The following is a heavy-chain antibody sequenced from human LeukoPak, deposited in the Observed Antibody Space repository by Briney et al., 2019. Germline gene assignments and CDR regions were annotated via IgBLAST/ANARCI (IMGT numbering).Heavy chain of an antibody. D-gene: IGHD5-18*01. CDR2: IYWNDDK. Sequence: SGPTLVNPTQTLTLTCTFSGFSLSTSGVGVGWIRQPPGKALEWLALIYWNDDKRYSPSLKSRLTITKDTSKNQVVLTMTNMDPVDTATYYCALDTAMADYYYYGMDVRGQGTTVTVSS. V-gene: IGHV2-5*01. J-gene: IGHJ6*02. CDR3: ALDTAMADYYYYGMDV. CDR1: GFSLSTSGVG.